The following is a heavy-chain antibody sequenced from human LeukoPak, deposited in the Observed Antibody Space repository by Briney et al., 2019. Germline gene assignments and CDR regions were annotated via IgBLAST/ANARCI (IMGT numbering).Heavy chain of an antibody. D-gene: IGHD3-10*02. CDR1: GGSISSHY. CDR2: IYYSGST. CDR3: ARHGTSYGRVINNWFAP. V-gene: IGHV4-59*08. J-gene: IGHJ5*02. Sequence: PSETLSLTCTVSGGSISSHYWSWIRQPPGKGREWFGYIYYSGSTNYNPSLKSRVTISVDTSKNQFSLKLSSVTAADTAVYYRARHGTSYGRVINNWFAPWGQGILVTVSS.